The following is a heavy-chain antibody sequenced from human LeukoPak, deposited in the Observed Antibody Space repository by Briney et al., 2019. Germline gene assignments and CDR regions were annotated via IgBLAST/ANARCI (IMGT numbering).Heavy chain of an antibody. D-gene: IGHD1-26*01. J-gene: IGHJ6*03. CDR1: GYTFTGYY. V-gene: IGHV1-2*02. Sequence: ASVKVSCKASGYTFTGYYMHWVRQAPGQGLEWMGWINPNSGGTNYAQKFQGRVTMTRDTSISTAYMELSRLRSDDTAVYYCARVGGSYLPDHYMDVWGKGTTVTISS. CDR3: ARVGGSYLPDHYMDV. CDR2: INPNSGGT.